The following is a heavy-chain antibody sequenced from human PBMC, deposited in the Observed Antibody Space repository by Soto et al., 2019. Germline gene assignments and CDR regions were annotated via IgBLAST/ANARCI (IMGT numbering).Heavy chain of an antibody. D-gene: IGHD5-12*01. CDR3: ARDSGYDWLENSYYFYYYPMDV. Sequence: PGGSLRLSCAASGFNLNRYTMTWVRQAPGKGPEWVSSISSGCSYIYYADSVKGRFTISRDNGKNSLYLQMNGLTAEDTAVYFCARDSGYDWLENSYYFYYYPMDVWGQGTPVTVSS. J-gene: IGHJ6*02. CDR1: GFNLNRYT. V-gene: IGHV3-21*01. CDR2: ISSGCSYI.